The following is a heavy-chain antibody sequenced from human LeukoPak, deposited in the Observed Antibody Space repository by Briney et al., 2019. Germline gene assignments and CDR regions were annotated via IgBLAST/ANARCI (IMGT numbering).Heavy chain of an antibody. D-gene: IGHD1-26*01. J-gene: IGHJ4*02. CDR2: MNPNSGNT. Sequence: GASVKVSCKASGYTFTSYDINWVRQATGQGLEWMGWMNPNSGNTGYAQKFQGRVTITADKSTSTAYMELSSLRSEDTAVYYCAVYSGSYSELDYWGQGTLVTVSS. V-gene: IGHV1-8*01. CDR1: GYTFTSYD. CDR3: AVYSGSYSELDY.